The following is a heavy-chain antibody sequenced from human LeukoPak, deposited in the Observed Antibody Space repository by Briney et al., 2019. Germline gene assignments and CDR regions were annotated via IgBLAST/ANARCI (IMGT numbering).Heavy chain of an antibody. D-gene: IGHD3-10*01. CDR1: GGSINSYY. V-gene: IGHV4-59*12. CDR3: ARTITMVRGVIIPDYFDY. J-gene: IGHJ4*02. CDR2: IYYSGNT. Sequence: SETLSLTCTVSGGSINSYYWSWIRQPPGQGLEWIGYIYYSGNTNHNPSLKSRVTISVDTSKNQFSLKLSSVTAADTAVYYCARTITMVRGVIIPDYFDYWGQGTLVTVSS.